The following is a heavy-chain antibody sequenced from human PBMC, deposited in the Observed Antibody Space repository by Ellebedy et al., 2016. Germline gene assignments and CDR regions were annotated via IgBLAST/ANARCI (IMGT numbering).Heavy chain of an antibody. J-gene: IGHJ6*02. CDR1: GGSFSGYY. V-gene: IGHV4-34*01. D-gene: IGHD3-10*01. CDR2: INHSGST. Sequence: SETLSLXXAVYGGSFSGYYWSWIRQPPGKGLEWIGEINHSGSTNYNPSLKSRVTISVDTSKNQFSLKLSSVTAADTAVYYCARASRGFGEFPTYYGMDVWGQGTTVTVSS. CDR3: ARASRGFGEFPTYYGMDV.